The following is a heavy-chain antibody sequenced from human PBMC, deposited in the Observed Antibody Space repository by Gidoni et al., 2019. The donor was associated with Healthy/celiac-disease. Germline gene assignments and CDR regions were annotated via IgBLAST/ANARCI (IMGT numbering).Heavy chain of an antibody. Sequence: QVQLQQWGAGLLKPSETLSLTCAVYGGSFSGYYWSWIRQPPGKGLEWIGEINHSGSTNYNPSLKSRVTISVDTSKNQFSLKLSSVTAADTAVYYCARGVRFLEWLPYFDYWGQGTLVTVSS. CDR2: INHSGST. CDR1: GGSFSGYY. CDR3: ARGVRFLEWLPYFDY. J-gene: IGHJ4*02. D-gene: IGHD3-3*01. V-gene: IGHV4-34*01.